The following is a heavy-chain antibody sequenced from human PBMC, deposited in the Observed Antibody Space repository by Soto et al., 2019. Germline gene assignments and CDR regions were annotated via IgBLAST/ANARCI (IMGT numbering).Heavy chain of an antibody. J-gene: IGHJ4*02. Sequence: QVQRVHSGAEVKKPGASVKVSCKASGYICTNHYVHWVRQAPGQGLEWMGIINPSGGSTNYLQKFQGRITRTRDTSTSTVYMELSSMRSEDTAVYFCARAEYYDSSGFYYDCWGQGTLVTVSS. CDR2: INPSGGST. D-gene: IGHD3-22*01. CDR1: GYICTNHY. CDR3: ARAEYYDSSGFYYDC. V-gene: IGHV1-46*01.